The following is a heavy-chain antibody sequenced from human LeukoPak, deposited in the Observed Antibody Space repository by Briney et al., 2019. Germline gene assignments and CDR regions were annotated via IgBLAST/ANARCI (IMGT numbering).Heavy chain of an antibody. Sequence: ASVKVSCKASGYTFTGYYMHWVRQAPGQGLEWMGWINPNSGGTNYAQNFQGRVTMTRDTSISTAYMELSRLRSDDTAVYYCARGSSSPIDYWGQGTLVTVSS. CDR1: GYTFTGYY. D-gene: IGHD6-6*01. V-gene: IGHV1-2*02. CDR2: INPNSGGT. CDR3: ARGSSSPIDY. J-gene: IGHJ4*02.